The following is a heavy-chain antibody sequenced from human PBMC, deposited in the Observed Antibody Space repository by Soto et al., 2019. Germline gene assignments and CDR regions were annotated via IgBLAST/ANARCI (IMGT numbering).Heavy chain of an antibody. CDR3: ARHDGGGTTSSYYGMDV. J-gene: IGHJ6*02. CDR2: IDPSDSFA. D-gene: IGHD1-1*01. V-gene: IGHV5-10-1*01. Sequence: VESLKISCRGSGYIFTNYWITWFLQMPVKGLEWMGRIDPSDSFATYSPSFQGHVTISADTSTTTAYLQWSSLKASDTAIYFCARHDGGGTTSSYYGMDVWGQGTSVTVSS. CDR1: GYIFTNYW.